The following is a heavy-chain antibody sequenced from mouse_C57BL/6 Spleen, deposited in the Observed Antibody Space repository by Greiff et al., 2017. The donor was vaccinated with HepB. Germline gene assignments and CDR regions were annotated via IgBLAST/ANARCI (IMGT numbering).Heavy chain of an antibody. Sequence: VKLVESGPGLVAPSQSLSITCTVSGFSLTSYGVDWVRQPPGKGLEWLGVIWGGGSTNYNSAPMSRLSISKDNSKSQVFLKMNSLQTDDTAMYYYAKHEEGAGGAMDYWGQGTSVTVSS. CDR3: AKHEEGAGGAMDY. D-gene: IGHD3-3*01. V-gene: IGHV2-9*01. J-gene: IGHJ4*01. CDR2: IWGGGST. CDR1: GFSLTSYG.